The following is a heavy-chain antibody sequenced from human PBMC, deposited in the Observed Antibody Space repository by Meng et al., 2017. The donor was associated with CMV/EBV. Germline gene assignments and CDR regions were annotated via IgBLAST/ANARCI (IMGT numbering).Heavy chain of an antibody. CDR2: IYYSGST. Sequence: GSLRLSCTVSGGSISSYYWSWIRQPPGKGLEWIGYIYYSGSTNYNPSLKSRVTISVDTPKNQFSLKLSSVTAADTAVYYCARLAAISYLSLGWFDPWGQGTLVTVSS. CDR1: GGSISSYY. D-gene: IGHD2-2*02. J-gene: IGHJ5*02. V-gene: IGHV4-59*01. CDR3: ARLAAISYLSLGWFDP.